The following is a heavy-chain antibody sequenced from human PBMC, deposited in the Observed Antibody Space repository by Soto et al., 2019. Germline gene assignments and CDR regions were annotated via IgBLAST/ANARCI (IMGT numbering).Heavy chain of an antibody. CDR3: AHRPIVGAAI. CDR1: GGSISNSNW. D-gene: IGHD1-26*01. V-gene: IGHV4-4*02. J-gene: IGHJ4*02. CDR2: IFHSGST. Sequence: QVQLQESGPGLAKPSGTLSLTCAVFGGSISNSNWWTWVRQPPGKGLDWIGEIFHSGSTNYNSSLMGRVTISVDKANNQFSLKLSSVTAADTAVYYCAHRPIVGAAIWGQGTLVTVSS.